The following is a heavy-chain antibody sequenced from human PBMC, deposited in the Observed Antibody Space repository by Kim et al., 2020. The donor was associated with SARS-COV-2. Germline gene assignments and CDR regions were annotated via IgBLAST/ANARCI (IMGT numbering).Heavy chain of an antibody. J-gene: IGHJ6*02. V-gene: IGHV3-7*01. CDR2: INEDGSEI. CDR3: ARIWGITILGLRHYGMDV. D-gene: IGHD3-3*01. Sequence: GGSLRLSCAASGFTFSTYWMTWVRQAPGKGLEWVADINEDGSEIYYVDSLKGRFTISRDNAKKSLYLQMDSLSAADTAMYYCARIWGITILGLRHYGMDVWGQGTTVTVSS. CDR1: GFTFSTYW.